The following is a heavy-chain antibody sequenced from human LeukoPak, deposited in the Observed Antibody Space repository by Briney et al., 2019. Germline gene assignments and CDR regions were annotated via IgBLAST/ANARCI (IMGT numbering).Heavy chain of an antibody. D-gene: IGHD5-18*01. Sequence: WVRQPPGKGLEWIGSIYYSGSTYYNPSLKGRVTISVDTSKNQFSLKLSSVTAADTAVYYCARRPYSYGPYYFDYWGQGTLVTVSS. J-gene: IGHJ4*02. CDR2: IYYSGST. CDR3: ARRPYSYGPYYFDY. V-gene: IGHV4-39*01.